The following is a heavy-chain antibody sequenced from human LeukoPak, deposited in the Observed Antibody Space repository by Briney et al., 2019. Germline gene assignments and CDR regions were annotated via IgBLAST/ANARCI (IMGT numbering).Heavy chain of an antibody. J-gene: IGHJ4*02. CDR2: IIPIFGTA. CDR3: ARDRKRGSYCGYFDY. CDR1: GGTFSSYA. D-gene: IGHD1-26*01. V-gene: IGHV1-69*05. Sequence: SVKVSCKASGGTFSSYAISWVRQAPGQGLEWMGGIIPIFGTANYAQKFRGRVTITTDESTSTAYMELSSLRSEDTAVYYCARDRKRGSYCGYFDYWGQGTLVSVSS.